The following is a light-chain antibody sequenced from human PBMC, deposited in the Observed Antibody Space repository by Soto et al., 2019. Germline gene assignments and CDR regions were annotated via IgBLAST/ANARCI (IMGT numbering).Light chain of an antibody. V-gene: IGLV2-14*01. Sequence: QSVLTQPASVSGSTGQSITISRTGTSRDVGGLNFVSWFQQHPGKDPKLMIYDVSNRPSGVSNRFSGSKSGNTASLTISGLQAEDEAAYYCNSYTNSSIDVFGSATKVTVL. J-gene: IGLJ1*01. CDR3: NSYTNSSIDV. CDR2: DVS. CDR1: SRDVGGLNF.